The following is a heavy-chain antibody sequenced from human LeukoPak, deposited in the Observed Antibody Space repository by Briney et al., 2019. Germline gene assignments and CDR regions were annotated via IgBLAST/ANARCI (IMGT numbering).Heavy chain of an antibody. CDR1: GFTFSSYG. J-gene: IGHJ6*03. D-gene: IGHD1-26*01. V-gene: IGHV3-30*18. CDR2: ISYDGSNK. Sequence: GGSLRLSCAASGFTFSSYGMHWVRQAPGKGLEWVAVISYDGSNKYYADTVKGRFTISRDNSKNTLYLQMNSLRAEDTAVYYCANDGSGNYGYYYMDVWGKGTTVTVSS. CDR3: ANDGSGNYGYYYMDV.